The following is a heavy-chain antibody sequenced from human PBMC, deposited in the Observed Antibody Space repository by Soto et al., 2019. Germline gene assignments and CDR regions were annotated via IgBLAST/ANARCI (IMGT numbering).Heavy chain of an antibody. CDR1: GVSSSSGGYY. J-gene: IGHJ4*02. V-gene: IGHV4-31*03. D-gene: IGHD3-22*01. CDR3: ARLPDYYDSSGYYSEDY. CDR2: IYYSGST. Sequence: TLSLTCTVSGVSSSSGGYYLSWIRQHPGKGLEWIGYIYYSGSTYYNPSLKSRVTISVDTSKNQFSLKLSSVTAADTAVYYCARLPDYYDSSGYYSEDYWGQGTLVTVSS.